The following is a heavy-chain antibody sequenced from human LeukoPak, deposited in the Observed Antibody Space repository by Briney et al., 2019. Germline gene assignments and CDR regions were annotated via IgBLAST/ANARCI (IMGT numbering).Heavy chain of an antibody. CDR2: IWNKVNSFAT. V-gene: IGHV3-73*01. D-gene: IGHD5-12*01. CDR1: GFTFSGSA. Sequence: PGGSLKLSCAASGFTFSGSAMHWVRQPSGKGLEWVGRIWNKVNSFATAYAASVQGRFTISRDDSKNTAYLQMNSLKTEDTAVYYCTRHLGYSGYEHFDYWGQGTLLTVSS. CDR3: TRHLGYSGYEHFDY. J-gene: IGHJ4*02.